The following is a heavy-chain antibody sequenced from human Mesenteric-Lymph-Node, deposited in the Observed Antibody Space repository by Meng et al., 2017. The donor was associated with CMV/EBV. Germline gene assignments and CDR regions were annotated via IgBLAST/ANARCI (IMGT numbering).Heavy chain of an antibody. D-gene: IGHD2-21*01. CDR2: IYYSGTA. CDR3: AREGETYCGGDCYSFYYYALDV. CDR1: ANLISGYY. J-gene: IGHJ6*02. V-gene: IGHV4-38-2*02. Sequence: SETLSLTCTVSANLISGYYWVWIRQPPGKGLEWIASIYYSGTAYYNPSLKGRVTTSVDTSKNQFSMKLSSVTAADTAVYYCAREGETYCGGDCYSFYYYALDVWGQGTTVTVSS.